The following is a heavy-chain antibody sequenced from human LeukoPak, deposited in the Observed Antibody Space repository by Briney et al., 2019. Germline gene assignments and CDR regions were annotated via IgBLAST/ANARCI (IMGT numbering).Heavy chain of an antibody. J-gene: IGHJ4*02. V-gene: IGHV4-59*01. CDR3: ARGFGYNTYYFDY. Sequence: PSETLSLTCTFSTDSIGTDYWSWIRQSPEKGLEWIGYMYYSGSANYNPSLKSRVTISVDTSKKQLSLKLRSVTAADTAVYYCARGFGYNTYYFDYWGQGTLVTVSS. CDR2: MYYSGSA. D-gene: IGHD5-24*01. CDR1: TDSIGTDY.